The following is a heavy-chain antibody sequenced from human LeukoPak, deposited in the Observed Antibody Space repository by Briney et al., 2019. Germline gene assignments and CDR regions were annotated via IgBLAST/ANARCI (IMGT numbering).Heavy chain of an antibody. Sequence: YPSETLSLTCGVSGGSFSAYYWSWIRQPPGKGLEWIGEIVHSGDTQYNPSLKSRLTISLDKSKNQFSLRPTSVTAAETAMYFCARATYSSGWQKWDAFDIWGQGTMVLVSS. D-gene: IGHD3-22*01. CDR2: IVHSGDT. J-gene: IGHJ3*02. CDR3: ARATYSSGWQKWDAFDI. CDR1: GGSFSAYY. V-gene: IGHV4-34*12.